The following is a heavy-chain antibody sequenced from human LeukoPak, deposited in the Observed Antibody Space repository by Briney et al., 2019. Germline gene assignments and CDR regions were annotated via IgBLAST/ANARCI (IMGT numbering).Heavy chain of an antibody. CDR1: GFTFSDYY. D-gene: IGHD3-10*01. V-gene: IGHV3-11*05. CDR2: ISSSSSYT. J-gene: IGHJ4*02. Sequence: PGGSLRLSCAASGFTFSDYYMSWTRQAPGKGLEWVSYISSSSSYTNYADSVKGRFTISRDNAKSSLYLQMNSLRAEDTAVSYCARDRADGGYGSGSYFSLWGQGTLVTVSS. CDR3: ARDRADGGYGSGSYFSL.